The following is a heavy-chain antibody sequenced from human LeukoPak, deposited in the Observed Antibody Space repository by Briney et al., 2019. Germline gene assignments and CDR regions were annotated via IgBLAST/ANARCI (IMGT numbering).Heavy chain of an antibody. V-gene: IGHV4-4*07. Sequence: SETLSLTCTVPGGSISSYYWSWIRQPAGKGLEWIGRIYTSGSTNYNPSLKSRVTMSVDTSKNQFSLKLSSVTAADTAVYYCARGAYYYDSSGPGGWFDPWGQGTLVTVSS. CDR3: ARGAYYYDSSGPGGWFDP. CDR2: IYTSGST. D-gene: IGHD3-22*01. J-gene: IGHJ5*02. CDR1: GGSISSYY.